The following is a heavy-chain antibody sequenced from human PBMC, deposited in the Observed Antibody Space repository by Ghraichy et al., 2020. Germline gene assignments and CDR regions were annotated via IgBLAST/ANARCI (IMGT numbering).Heavy chain of an antibody. CDR3: ARRRPIPRNMDV. J-gene: IGHJ6*03. CDR1: GGSFSGYY. V-gene: IGHV4-34*01. CDR2: NNHSGST. Sequence: SETLSLTCAVYGGSFSGYYWSWIRQPPGKGLEWIGENNHSGSTNYNPSLKSRVTISVDTSKNPFSLTLSSVTAADTAVYSCARRRPIPRNMDVWGRRTTVTVSS. D-gene: IGHD2-21*01.